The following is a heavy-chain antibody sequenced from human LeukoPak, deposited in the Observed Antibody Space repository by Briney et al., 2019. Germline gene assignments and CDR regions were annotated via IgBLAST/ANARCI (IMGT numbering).Heavy chain of an antibody. CDR1: GFTFSSYG. Sequence: GRSLRLSCAASGFTFSSYGMHWVRQAPGKGLEWVAVIWYDGTDKYYAASVKGRFTISRDNSKNTLYLQMNSLRAEDTALYYCGRESSNSFDYWGQGTLVTVSS. CDR2: IWYDGTDK. CDR3: GRESSNSFDY. V-gene: IGHV3-33*01. D-gene: IGHD2-2*01. J-gene: IGHJ4*02.